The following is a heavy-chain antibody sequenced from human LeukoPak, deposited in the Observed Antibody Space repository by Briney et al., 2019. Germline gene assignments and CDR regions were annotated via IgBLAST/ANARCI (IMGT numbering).Heavy chain of an antibody. V-gene: IGHV4-34*01. Sequence: SETLSLTCAVYGGSFSGYYWSWIRQPPGKGLEWIGEINHSGSTNYNPSLKSRVTISVDTSKNQFSLKLSSLTAADTAVYYCARPQPYGDYVNYFDYWGQGTLVTVSS. J-gene: IGHJ4*02. CDR3: ARPQPYGDYVNYFDY. D-gene: IGHD4-17*01. CDR1: GGSFSGYY. CDR2: INHSGST.